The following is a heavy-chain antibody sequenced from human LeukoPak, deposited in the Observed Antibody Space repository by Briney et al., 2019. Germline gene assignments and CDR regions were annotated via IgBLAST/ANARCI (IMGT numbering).Heavy chain of an antibody. Sequence: GGSLRLSCAASGFTFSDHYMDWVRQAPGKGLEWVGRTRNKANSYTTEYAASVKGRFTISRDDSKNSLYLQMNSLKTEDTAVYYCARHARPWLGYGMAVWGKGTTVTVSS. V-gene: IGHV3-72*01. CDR3: ARHARPWLGYGMAV. D-gene: IGHD6-19*01. CDR1: GFTFSDHY. CDR2: TRNKANSYTT. J-gene: IGHJ6*04.